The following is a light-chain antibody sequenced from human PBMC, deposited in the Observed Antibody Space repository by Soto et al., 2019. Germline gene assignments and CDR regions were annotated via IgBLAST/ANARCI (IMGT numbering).Light chain of an antibody. Sequence: DIQMTQSPSTLSVSVGDRVTITCRASQNINSWLAWYQQKPGKAPKLLIYKASSLESGVPSRLSGSESGTEFTLTISILQPDDFASYHCKQYEIHPNTFGQGTRLEIK. J-gene: IGKJ5*01. CDR1: QNINSW. V-gene: IGKV1-5*03. CDR2: KAS. CDR3: KQYEIHPNT.